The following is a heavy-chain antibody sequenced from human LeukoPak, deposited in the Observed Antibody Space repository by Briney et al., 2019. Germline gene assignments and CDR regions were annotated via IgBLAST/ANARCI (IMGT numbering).Heavy chain of an antibody. V-gene: IGHV3-30*03. J-gene: IGHJ4*02. CDR3: ARDPFIGSFDY. CDR1: GFTFSNYG. CDR2: FSYEGNNK. Sequence: PGGSLRLSCAASGFTFSNYGMHWVRQAPGKGLEWVAVFSYEGNNKYYGDSVKGRFTISRDNAKNSLYLQMNSLRAEDTAVYYCARDPFIGSFDYWGQGTLVTVSS. D-gene: IGHD3-16*01.